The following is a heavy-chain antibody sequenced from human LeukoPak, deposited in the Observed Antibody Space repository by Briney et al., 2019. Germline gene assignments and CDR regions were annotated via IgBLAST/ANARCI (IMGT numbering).Heavy chain of an antibody. CDR3: ARDQEAWRWFGEPDFDY. J-gene: IGHJ4*02. V-gene: IGHV3-30*02. Sequence: PGGSLRLSCAASGLTFSSYGMHWVRQAPGKGLEWVAFIRYDGSNKYYTDSVKGRFTISRDNSKNTLYLQMNSLRAEDTAVYYCARDQEAWRWFGEPDFDYWGQGTLVTVSS. CDR2: IRYDGSNK. D-gene: IGHD3-10*01. CDR1: GLTFSSYG.